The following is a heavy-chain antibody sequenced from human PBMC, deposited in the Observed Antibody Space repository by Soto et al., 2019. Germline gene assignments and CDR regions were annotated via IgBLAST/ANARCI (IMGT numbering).Heavy chain of an antibody. V-gene: IGHV3-30*03. Sequence: PGGSQSHSYAASGFTFIGYSVHWVRQAPGKGLLSLALISIRGIEISYADSAKGRFTISRDDSRSMVFLQMNNLRVEDTGVYFCARAYCSPTSCYHHGGPQFIDYYGMDVWGQGTTVTVSS. D-gene: IGHD2-2*01. CDR1: GFTFIGYS. CDR3: ARAYCSPTSCYHHGGPQFIDYYGMDV. J-gene: IGHJ6*02. CDR2: ISIRGIEI.